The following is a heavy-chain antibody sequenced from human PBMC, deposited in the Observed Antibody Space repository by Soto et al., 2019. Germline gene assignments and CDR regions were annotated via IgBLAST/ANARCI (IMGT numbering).Heavy chain of an antibody. CDR2: ISAYNGNT. CDR3: ARRGYDFWSGYYDY. D-gene: IGHD3-3*01. Sequence: GASLKVSCKDSGYTFTRYGITWVRQAPGQGLEWMGWISAYNGNTNYAQKLQGRVTMTTDTSTSTAYMELRSLRSDDTAVYYCARRGYDFWSGYYDYWGQGTLVTVSS. J-gene: IGHJ4*02. V-gene: IGHV1-18*01. CDR1: GYTFTRYG.